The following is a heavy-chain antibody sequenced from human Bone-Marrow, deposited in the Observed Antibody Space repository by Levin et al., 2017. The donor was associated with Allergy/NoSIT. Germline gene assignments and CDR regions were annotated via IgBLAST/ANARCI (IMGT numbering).Heavy chain of an antibody. CDR2: IYYSGST. Sequence: SETLSLTCTVSGGSISSYYWSWIRQPPGKGLEWIGYIYYSGSTNYNPSLKSRVTISVDTSKNQFSLKLSSVTAADTAVYYCARGKRGDYAEFDYWGQGTLVTVSS. CDR1: GGSISSYY. D-gene: IGHD4-17*01. V-gene: IGHV4-59*01. CDR3: ARGKRGDYAEFDY. J-gene: IGHJ4*02.